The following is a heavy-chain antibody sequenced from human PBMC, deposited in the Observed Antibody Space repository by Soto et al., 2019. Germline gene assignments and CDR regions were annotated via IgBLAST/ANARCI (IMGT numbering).Heavy chain of an antibody. CDR3: ARAIVVVPAAINWCDP. V-gene: IGHV4-31*03. J-gene: IGHJ5*02. CDR2: IYYSGST. D-gene: IGHD2-2*02. Sequence: PSETLSLTCTVSGGSISSGGYYWSWIRQHPGKGLEWIGYIYYSGSTYYNPSLKSRVTISVDTSKNQFSLKLSSVTAADTAVYYCARAIVVVPAAINWCDPWGQGTLVTVSS. CDR1: GGSISSGGYY.